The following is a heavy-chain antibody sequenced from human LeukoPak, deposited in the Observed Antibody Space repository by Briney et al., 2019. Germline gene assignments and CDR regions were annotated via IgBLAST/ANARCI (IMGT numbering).Heavy chain of an antibody. Sequence: GESLKISCKGSGYSFTSYWIGWVRQMPGKGLEWMGIIYPGDSDTRCSPSFQGQVTISADKSISTAYLQWSSLKASDTAMYYCARAGFGSGSYLTSAYYFDYWGQGTLVTVSS. J-gene: IGHJ4*02. CDR1: GYSFTSYW. CDR3: ARAGFGSGSYLTSAYYFDY. D-gene: IGHD3-10*01. V-gene: IGHV5-51*01. CDR2: IYPGDSDT.